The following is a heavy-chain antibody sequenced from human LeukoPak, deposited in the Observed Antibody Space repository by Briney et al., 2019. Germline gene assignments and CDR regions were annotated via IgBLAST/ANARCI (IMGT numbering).Heavy chain of an antibody. V-gene: IGHV1-69*05. D-gene: IGHD1-7*01. CDR2: IIPIFGTA. CDR1: GGTFSSYA. J-gene: IGHJ6*03. Sequence: SVKVSCKASGGTFSSYAISWVRQAPGQGLEWMGGIIPIFGTANYAQKFQGRVTITRDESTSTAYMELSSLRSEDTAVYYCARAGGWNYVTEYYYMDVWGKGTTVSVSS. CDR3: ARAGGWNYVTEYYYMDV.